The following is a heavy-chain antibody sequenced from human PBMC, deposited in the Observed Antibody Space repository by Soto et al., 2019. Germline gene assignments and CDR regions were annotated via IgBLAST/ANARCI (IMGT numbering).Heavy chain of an antibody. CDR1: GFAFSSYA. D-gene: IGHD7-27*01. V-gene: IGHV3-30*04. J-gene: IGHJ4*02. Sequence: QVKLLQSGGDVVQPGRSLRVSCEASGFAFSSYAMHWLRQAPGKGLEWVALITHDGYNKDYADPVKGRFTVSRDNSENTLYLEMSSLRPEDTAVYYCATLGWGKAFDYWGQGNLVTVSP. CDR3: ATLGWGKAFDY. CDR2: ITHDGYNK.